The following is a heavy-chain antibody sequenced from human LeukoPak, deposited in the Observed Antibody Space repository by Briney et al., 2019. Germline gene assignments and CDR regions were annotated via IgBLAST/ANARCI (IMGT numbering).Heavy chain of an antibody. CDR2: IYHSGST. V-gene: IGHV4-30-2*01. Sequence: SQTLSLTCAVSGGSISSGGYSWSWIRQPPGKGLEWIGYIYHSGSTYYNPSLKSRVTISVDRSKNQFSLKLSSVTAADTAVYYCATLFHCYDSSGYYYEYFQHWGQGTLVTVSS. D-gene: IGHD3-22*01. J-gene: IGHJ1*01. CDR3: ATLFHCYDSSGYYYEYFQH. CDR1: GGSISSGGYS.